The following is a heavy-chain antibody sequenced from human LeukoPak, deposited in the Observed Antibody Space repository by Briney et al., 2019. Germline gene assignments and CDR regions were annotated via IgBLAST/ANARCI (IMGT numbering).Heavy chain of an antibody. CDR1: GFTISSYS. CDR2: ISSSSSTI. J-gene: IGHJ3*02. D-gene: IGHD3-9*01. CDR3: AEGPYYDILTGYSSDAFHI. V-gene: IGHV3-48*01. Sequence: GSLRLSCAASGFTISSYSMNWVRQAPGKGLEWVSYISSSSSTIYYADSVKGRFTISRDNAKNSLYLQMNSLRAEDTAVYYCAEGPYYDILTGYSSDAFHIWGQGTVVTVSS.